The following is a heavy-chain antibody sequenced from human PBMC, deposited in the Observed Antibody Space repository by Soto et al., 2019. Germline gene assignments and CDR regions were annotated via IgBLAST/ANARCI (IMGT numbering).Heavy chain of an antibody. CDR2: IFSNDEK. CDR3: ARILSLGDYDFWSGYYLDY. D-gene: IGHD3-3*01. V-gene: IGHV2-26*01. CDR1: GFSLSNARMG. Sequence: SGPTLVNPTETPTLTCTVSGFSLSNARMGVSWIRQPPGKALEWLAHIFSNDEKSYSTSLKSRLTISKDTSKSQVVLTMTNMDPVDTATYYCARILSLGDYDFWSGYYLDYWGQGTLVTVSS. J-gene: IGHJ4*02.